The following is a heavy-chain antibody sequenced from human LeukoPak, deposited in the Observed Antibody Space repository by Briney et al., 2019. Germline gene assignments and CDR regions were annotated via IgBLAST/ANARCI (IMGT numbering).Heavy chain of an antibody. CDR2: NNPNSGGT. Sequence: ASVKVSCKASGYTFTGYYMHWVRQAPGQGLEWMGWNNPNSGGTNYAQKFQGRVTMTRDTSISTAYMELSRLRSDDTAVYYCARDPSYYDSSGYLIPWFDPWGQGTLVTVSS. V-gene: IGHV1-2*02. D-gene: IGHD3-22*01. J-gene: IGHJ5*02. CDR3: ARDPSYYDSSGYLIPWFDP. CDR1: GYTFTGYY.